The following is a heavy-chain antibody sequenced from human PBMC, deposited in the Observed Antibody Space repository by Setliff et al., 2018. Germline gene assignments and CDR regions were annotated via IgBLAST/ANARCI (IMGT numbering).Heavy chain of an antibody. V-gene: IGHV1-69*05. D-gene: IGHD6-19*01. J-gene: IGHJ3*02. CDR2: IIPIFGTA. Sequence: ASVKVSCKASGGTFSSYAISWVRQAPGQGLEWMGGIIPIFGTANYAQKFQGRVTITTDESTSTAYMELSSLRSEDTAVYYCARDPCVGSGCKSFDIWGQGTMVTVSS. CDR1: GGTFSSYA. CDR3: ARDPCVGSGCKSFDI.